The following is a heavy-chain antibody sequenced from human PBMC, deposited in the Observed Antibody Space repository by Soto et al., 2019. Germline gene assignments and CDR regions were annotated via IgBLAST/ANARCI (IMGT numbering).Heavy chain of an antibody. CDR1: SGSIRSGGYY. CDR2: IYYSGNT. J-gene: IGHJ6*02. Sequence: SETLSLTCTVSSGSIRSGGYYWSWVRQNPRRGLEWIGNIYYSGNTYYNPSLKSRLTISVDTSKNQFSLNLSSVTAADTAVYYCARERLMATAGTARHYFGLDVWGQGTTVTVSS. CDR3: ARERLMATAGTARHYFGLDV. D-gene: IGHD5-18*01. V-gene: IGHV4-31*03.